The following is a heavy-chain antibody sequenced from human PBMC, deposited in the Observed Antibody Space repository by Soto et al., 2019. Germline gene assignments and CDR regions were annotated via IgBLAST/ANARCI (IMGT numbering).Heavy chain of an antibody. CDR1: GGTFNTYA. J-gene: IGHJ4*02. V-gene: IGHV1-69*19. Sequence: QVQLVQSGAEMKKPGSSVKVSCQSSGGTFNTYAMNWVRQAPGQGPEWMGDISPMFGAANYAPKFQGRVTVTADDSTGTSYMQLSSLTSEDTALYFCGREVQVHTPAFVYWGQGTLVTVSS. CDR2: ISPMFGAA. CDR3: GREVQVHTPAFVY. D-gene: IGHD3-10*01.